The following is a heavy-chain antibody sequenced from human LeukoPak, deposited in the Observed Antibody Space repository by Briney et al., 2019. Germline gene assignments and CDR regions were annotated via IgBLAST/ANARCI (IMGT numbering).Heavy chain of an antibody. Sequence: SETLSLTCAVYGGSFSGYYWSWIRQPPGKGLEWIGEINHSGSTNYNPSLKSRVTISVDTSKNQFSLKLSSVTAADTAVYYCARRPVRNSGSTDWGQGTLVTVSS. CDR2: INHSGST. J-gene: IGHJ4*02. V-gene: IGHV4-34*01. CDR1: GGSFSGYY. CDR3: ARRPVRNSGSTD. D-gene: IGHD1-26*01.